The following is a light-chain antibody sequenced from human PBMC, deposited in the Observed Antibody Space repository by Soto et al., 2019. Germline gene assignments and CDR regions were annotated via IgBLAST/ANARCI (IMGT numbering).Light chain of an antibody. CDR3: QSNDSSLSGYV. V-gene: IGLV1-40*01. Sequence: QSVLTQPPSVSGAPGQTITMSCTGSGSNVGASYDVHWYQVLPGAGPRLLIYKNNNRPSGVPDRFSGSKSGTSASLAITGLQAEDEGDYYCQSNDSSLSGYVFGTGTKLTVL. J-gene: IGLJ1*01. CDR1: GSNVGASYD. CDR2: KNN.